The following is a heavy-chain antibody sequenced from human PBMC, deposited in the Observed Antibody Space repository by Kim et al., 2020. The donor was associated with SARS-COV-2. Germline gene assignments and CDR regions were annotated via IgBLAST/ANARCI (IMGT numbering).Heavy chain of an antibody. V-gene: IGHV3-7*01. CDR1: GFSFSDYW. CDR2: IQYDESER. Sequence: GGSLRLSCIASGFSFSDYWMAWVRQAPGKGPEWVANIQYDESERYHVDSVKGRFIISRDNGKRSLYLQMDSLRAEDTALYYCARVVGGNLEDWGQGTLVTVSS. J-gene: IGHJ4*02. CDR3: ARVVGGNLED. D-gene: IGHD2-15*01.